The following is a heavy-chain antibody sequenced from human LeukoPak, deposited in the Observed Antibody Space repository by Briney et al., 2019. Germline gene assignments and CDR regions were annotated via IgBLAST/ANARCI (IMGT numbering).Heavy chain of an antibody. CDR1: GFTFSSYS. V-gene: IGHV3-48*01. CDR2: ISSSGSTI. Sequence: GGSLRLSCAASGFTFSSYSMNWVRQAPGKGLEWVSYISSSGSTIYYADSVKGRFTISRDNAKNSLYLQINSLRTEDTAVYYCARDHSSGWDYLDHWGQGTLVTVSS. D-gene: IGHD6-19*01. J-gene: IGHJ4*02. CDR3: ARDHSSGWDYLDH.